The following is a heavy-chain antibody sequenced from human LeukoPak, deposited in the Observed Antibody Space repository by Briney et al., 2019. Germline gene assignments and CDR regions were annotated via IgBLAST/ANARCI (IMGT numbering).Heavy chain of an antibody. CDR1: GGSISSSSYY. Sequence: SETLSLTCTVSGGSISSSSYYWGWIRQPPGKGLEWIGSIYYSGSTYYNPSLKSRVTISVDTSKNQFSLKLSSVTAADTAAYYCARQGGRGYSYGFIDHWGQGTLVTVSS. CDR2: IYYSGST. CDR3: ARQGGRGYSYGFIDH. V-gene: IGHV4-39*01. D-gene: IGHD5-18*01. J-gene: IGHJ4*02.